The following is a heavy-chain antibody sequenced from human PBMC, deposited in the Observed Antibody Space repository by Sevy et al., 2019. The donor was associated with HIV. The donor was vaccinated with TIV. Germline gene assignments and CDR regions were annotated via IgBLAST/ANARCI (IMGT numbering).Heavy chain of an antibody. V-gene: IGHV4-61*01. CDR1: GGSVSSGSYY. Sequence: SETLSLTCTVSGGSVSSGSYYWSWIRQPPGKGLEWIGYIYYSGSTNYNPSLKSRVTISVDTSNNQFSLKLSSVTAADTAVYYCARSQYCSGGSCYSDFDYWGQRTLVTDSS. CDR2: IYYSGST. J-gene: IGHJ4*02. CDR3: ARSQYCSGGSCYSDFDY. D-gene: IGHD2-15*01.